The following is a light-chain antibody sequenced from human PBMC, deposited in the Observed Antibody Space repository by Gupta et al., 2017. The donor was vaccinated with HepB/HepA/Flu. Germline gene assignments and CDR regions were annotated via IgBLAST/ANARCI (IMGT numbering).Light chain of an antibody. CDR2: YAY. Sequence: EIVLTQSPDFQSVTPKEKVTITCRASQRIGSSLHWYQQKPDQSPKLLITYAYQAFSRVPSRMSSSSFSAAFTLTIKSREADDAVTYYCWQRSSLALTFGQGTRLEIK. CDR3: WQRSSLALT. CDR1: QRIGSS. J-gene: IGKJ5*01. V-gene: IGKV6-21*01.